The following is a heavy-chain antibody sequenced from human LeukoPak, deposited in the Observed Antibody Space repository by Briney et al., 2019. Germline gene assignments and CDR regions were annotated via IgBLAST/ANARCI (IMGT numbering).Heavy chain of an antibody. J-gene: IGHJ4*02. D-gene: IGHD1-7*01. CDR1: GYTFTTYW. CDR2: IYPGDSDA. CDR3: ATPTLGTIGEYLFDY. V-gene: IGHV5-51*01. Sequence: GESLKISCKGSGYTFTTYWIGLVRQLPGKGLEWMGIIYPGDSDARYTPSFQGRVTISVDKSISTAYLQWSTLKASDTAMYYCATPTLGTIGEYLFDYWGQGTLVTVSS.